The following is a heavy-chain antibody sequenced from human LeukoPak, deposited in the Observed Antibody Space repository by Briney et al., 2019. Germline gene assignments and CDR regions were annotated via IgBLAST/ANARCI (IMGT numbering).Heavy chain of an antibody. J-gene: IGHJ4*02. Sequence: SETLSLTCAVYGGSFSGYYWSWIRQPPGKGPEWIGEINHSGSTNYNPSLKSRVTISVDTSKNQFSLKLSSVTAADTAVYYCARLHGYSYGCDYWGQGTLVTVSS. CDR1: GGSFSGYY. D-gene: IGHD5-18*01. CDR2: INHSGST. V-gene: IGHV4-34*01. CDR3: ARLHGYSYGCDY.